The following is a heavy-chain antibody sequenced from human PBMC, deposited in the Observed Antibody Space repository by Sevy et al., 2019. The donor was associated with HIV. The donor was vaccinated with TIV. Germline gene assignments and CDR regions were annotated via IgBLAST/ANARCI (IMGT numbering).Heavy chain of an antibody. Sequence: GGSLRLSCAASGFTVSNYAMNWVRLAPGKGLEWVSASSGRGDDTYYADSVKGRFTISRDKSKNTLYLQMNSLRAEDTAVYYCAKDIVVVVGEAFDIWGQGTMVTVSS. CDR1: GFTVSNYA. V-gene: IGHV3-23*01. CDR2: SSGRGDDT. J-gene: IGHJ3*02. D-gene: IGHD2-15*01. CDR3: AKDIVVVVGEAFDI.